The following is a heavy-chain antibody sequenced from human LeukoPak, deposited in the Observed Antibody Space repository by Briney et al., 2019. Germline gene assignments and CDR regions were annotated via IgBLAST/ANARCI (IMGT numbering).Heavy chain of an antibody. CDR2: IYRGDGT. CDR3: ARDIGGTVEVATMNY. J-gene: IGHJ4*02. CDR1: GFTFISHY. V-gene: IGHV3-66*01. Sequence: GGSLRLSCAASGFTFISHYMSWVRQAPGKGLEWVSVIYRGDGTHYADSVKGRFTISRDNSKNTVYLQMNSLSVEDTAVYYCARDIGGTVEVATMNYWGQGTLVTVSS. D-gene: IGHD5-24*01.